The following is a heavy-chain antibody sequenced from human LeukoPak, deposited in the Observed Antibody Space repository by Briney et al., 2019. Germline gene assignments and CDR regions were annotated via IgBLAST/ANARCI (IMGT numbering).Heavy chain of an antibody. V-gene: IGHV4-34*01. CDR1: GGSFSGYY. D-gene: IGHD2-15*01. J-gene: IGHJ6*02. Sequence: SETLSLTCAVYGGSFSGYYWSWIRQPPGKGLEWIGEINHSGSTNYNPSLKSRVTISVDTSKNQLSLKLSSVTAADTAVYYCAGAEYCSGGSCYSGMDVWGQGTTVTVSS. CDR2: INHSGST. CDR3: AGAEYCSGGSCYSGMDV.